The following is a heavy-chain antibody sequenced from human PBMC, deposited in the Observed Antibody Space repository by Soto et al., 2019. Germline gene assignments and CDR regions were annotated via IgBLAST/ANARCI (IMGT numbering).Heavy chain of an antibody. J-gene: IGHJ6*02. CDR2: ISSSSSTI. D-gene: IGHD3-3*01. Sequence: GGSLRLSCAASGFTFSSYSMNWVRQAPGKGLEWVSYISSSSSTIYYADSVKGRFTISRDNAKNSLYLQMNSLRDEDTAVYYCARGDGFLANYYYYGMDVWGQGTTVTVSS. CDR3: ARGDGFLANYYYYGMDV. CDR1: GFTFSSYS. V-gene: IGHV3-48*02.